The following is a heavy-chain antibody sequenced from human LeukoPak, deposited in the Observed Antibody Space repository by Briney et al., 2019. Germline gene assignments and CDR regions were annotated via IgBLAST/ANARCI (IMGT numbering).Heavy chain of an antibody. D-gene: IGHD6-6*01. Sequence: GGSLRLSCTASGFRFGVFAMIWVRQAPGRGLEWVSSISAGGVNTHYADRVKGRFTVSRDNSKSSMYLQMDSLRVEDTAVYFCAEDPVHLSRNFDNWGQGTLVSVSA. J-gene: IGHJ4*02. CDR3: AEDPVHLSRNFDN. V-gene: IGHV3-23*01. CDR2: ISAGGVNT. CDR1: GFRFGVFA.